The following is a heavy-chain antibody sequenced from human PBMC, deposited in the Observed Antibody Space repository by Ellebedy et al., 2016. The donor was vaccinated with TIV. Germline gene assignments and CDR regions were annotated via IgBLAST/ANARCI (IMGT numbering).Heavy chain of an antibody. V-gene: IGHV3-7*04. CDR1: GFTVSSYW. Sequence: PGGSLRLSCTDSGFTVSSYWMHWVRQAPGKGLEWVANIKQDGSEEYYVDSVKGRFTISRDNAKKSLYLQMNSLRSEDTAVYYCARGSGWIIDYWGQGTLVTVSS. J-gene: IGHJ4*02. D-gene: IGHD6-19*01. CDR2: IKQDGSEE. CDR3: ARGSGWIIDY.